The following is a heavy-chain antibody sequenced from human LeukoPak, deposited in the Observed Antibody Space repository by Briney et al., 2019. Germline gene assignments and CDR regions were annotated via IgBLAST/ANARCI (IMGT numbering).Heavy chain of an antibody. CDR1: GFTFSTYT. CDR2: ISYDGTNE. D-gene: IGHD3-16*01. V-gene: IGHV3-30*09. CDR3: ARDQVGD. J-gene: IGHJ4*02. Sequence: GSLRLSCAASGFTFSTYTMHWVRQVPGKGLEWVGAISYDGTNEYYADSVKDRFAISRDNSKNTLFLQMNILRPEDTAVYYCARDQVGDWGQGTLVTVSS.